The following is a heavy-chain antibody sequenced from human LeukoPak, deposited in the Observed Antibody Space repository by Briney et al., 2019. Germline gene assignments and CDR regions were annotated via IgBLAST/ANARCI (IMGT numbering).Heavy chain of an antibody. CDR3: ARDGGGYCTNGVCLPRYYYYYMDV. CDR2: ISYDGSNK. CDR1: GFTFSSYA. J-gene: IGHJ6*03. Sequence: PGGSLRLSCAASGFTFSSYAMHWVRQAPGKGLEWVAVISYDGSNKYYADSVKGRFTISRDNSKNTLYLQMNSLRAEDTAVYYCARDGGGYCTNGVCLPRYYYYYMDVWGKGTTVTVSS. D-gene: IGHD2-8*01. V-gene: IGHV3-30*01.